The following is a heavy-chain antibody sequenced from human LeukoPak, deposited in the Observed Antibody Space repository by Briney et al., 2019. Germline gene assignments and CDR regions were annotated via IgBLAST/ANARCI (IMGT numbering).Heavy chain of an antibody. CDR3: ASLHYYDSSGRDY. CDR2: ISSSGIYT. Sequence: KTGGSLRLSCAASGFTFSSYSMTWVRQAPRKGLKWVSTISSSGIYTYYADSVKGRFTISRDDAKNSLYLQMNSLRAEDTAVYYCASLHYYDSSGRDYWGQGTLVTVSS. D-gene: IGHD3-22*01. J-gene: IGHJ4*02. V-gene: IGHV3-21*01. CDR1: GFTFSSYS.